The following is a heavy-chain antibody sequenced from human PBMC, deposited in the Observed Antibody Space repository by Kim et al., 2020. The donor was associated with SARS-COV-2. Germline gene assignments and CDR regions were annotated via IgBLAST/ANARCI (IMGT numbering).Heavy chain of an antibody. D-gene: IGHD3-16*01. Sequence: SETLSLTCTASGGSISSGGYYWGWIRQSPGKGLEWIGSIYYDGTTYYNPSFGSRASMSADTSKNQFSLMLTSVTAADTAMYYCARDRFYSETSQGEFDHWGQGTPVTVSS. CDR3: ARDRFYSETSQGEFDH. CDR1: GGSISSGGYY. CDR2: IYYDGTT. J-gene: IGHJ4*02. V-gene: IGHV4-39*07.